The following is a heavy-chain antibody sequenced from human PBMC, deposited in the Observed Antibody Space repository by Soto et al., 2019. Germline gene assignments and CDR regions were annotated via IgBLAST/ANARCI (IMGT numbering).Heavy chain of an antibody. Sequence: GSLRLSCAASGFTFSSYWMHWVRQAPGRGLVWVSHINSDGSTTTYADSVEGRFTISRDNAKNSVYLQMNSLRVEDTAVYYCARAQTIYYYDSSGYYPYYYYYYGMDVWGQGTTVTVSS. CDR3: ARAQTIYYYDSSGYYPYYYYYYGMDV. V-gene: IGHV3-74*01. CDR2: INSDGSTT. J-gene: IGHJ6*02. D-gene: IGHD3-22*01. CDR1: GFTFSSYW.